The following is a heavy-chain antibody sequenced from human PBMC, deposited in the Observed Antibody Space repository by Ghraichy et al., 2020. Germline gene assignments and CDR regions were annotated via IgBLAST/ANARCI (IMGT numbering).Heavy chain of an antibody. Sequence: ASVKVSCKASGSRFNSYAISWVRQAPGQGLEWMGWISAYNGNTNYAQKFQGRVTMTTDTSTSTAYMELTSLRSDDTAVYYCAGHSGELLVWFGEWGQGTLVTVSS. D-gene: IGHD3-10*01. CDR3: AGHSGELLVWFGE. CDR2: ISAYNGNT. CDR1: GSRFNSYA. J-gene: IGHJ4*02. V-gene: IGHV1-18*01.